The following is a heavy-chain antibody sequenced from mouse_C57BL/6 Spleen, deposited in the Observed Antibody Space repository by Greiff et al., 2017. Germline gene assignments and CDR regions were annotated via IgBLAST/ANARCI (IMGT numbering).Heavy chain of an antibody. CDR2: IDPENGDT. J-gene: IGHJ2*01. V-gene: IGHV14-4*01. Sequence: EVQLQESGAELVRPGASVKLSCTASGFNIKDDYMHWVKQRPEQGLEWIGWIDPENGDTEYASKFQGKATITADTSSNTAYLQLSSLTSEDTAVYYCTTYYSNYDFDYWGQGNTLTVSS. CDR3: TTYYSNYDFDY. D-gene: IGHD2-5*01. CDR1: GFNIKDDY.